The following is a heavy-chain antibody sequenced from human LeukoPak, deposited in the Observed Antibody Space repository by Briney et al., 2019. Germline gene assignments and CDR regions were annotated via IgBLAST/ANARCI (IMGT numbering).Heavy chain of an antibody. V-gene: IGHV1-2*02. CDR3: ARPTDSVLRYFDWFLDY. Sequence: ASVKVSCKASGYTFTGYYMHWVRRAPGQGLEWMGWINPNSGGTDYAQKFQGRVTMTRDTSISTAYMELSRLRSDDTAVYYCARPTDSVLRYFDWFLDYWGQGTLVTVSS. CDR1: GYTFTGYY. J-gene: IGHJ4*02. D-gene: IGHD3-9*01. CDR2: INPNSGGT.